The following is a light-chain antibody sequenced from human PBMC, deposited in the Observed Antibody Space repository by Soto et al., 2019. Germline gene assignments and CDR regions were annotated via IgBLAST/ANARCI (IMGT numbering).Light chain of an antibody. J-gene: IGKJ4*01. CDR1: QSVSYN. CDR2: GAF. V-gene: IGKV3-15*01. Sequence: EIVMTQSPATLSVSPGERATLSCRASQSVSYNLAWYQQKPGQGPRLLIYGAFTRATGIPARFSGSGSGTEFTLTFSSLQSEDFAVYYCQQYKNWPPLTFGGGTKVAIK. CDR3: QQYKNWPPLT.